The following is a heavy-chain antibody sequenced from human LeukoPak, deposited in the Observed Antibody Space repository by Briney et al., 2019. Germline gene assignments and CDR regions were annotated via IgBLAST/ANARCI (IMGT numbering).Heavy chain of an antibody. CDR3: AKLGGIVGAGDSFDI. J-gene: IGHJ3*02. CDR1: GFTFSSYA. D-gene: IGHD1-26*01. CDR2: ISSNGGST. Sequence: PGGSLRLSCSASGFTFSSYAMHWVRQAPGKGLEYVSAISSNGGSTYYADSVKGRFTISRDNSKSTLYLQMNSLRAEDTAVYYCAKLGGIVGAGDSFDIWGQGTMVTVSS. V-gene: IGHV3-64*04.